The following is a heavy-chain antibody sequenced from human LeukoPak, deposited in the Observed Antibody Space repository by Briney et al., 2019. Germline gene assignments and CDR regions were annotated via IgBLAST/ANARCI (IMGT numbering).Heavy chain of an antibody. D-gene: IGHD4-17*01. V-gene: IGHV3-48*01. J-gene: IGHJ4*02. CDR1: RFSFSSYG. CDR3: ARDVATVTPPDY. CDR2: ISRSSGNI. Sequence: GGSLTLSCAASRFSFSSYGTNWVRQAPGQGLEWISYISRSSGNIHYADSVKGRFTISRDNAKNSLFLQMNSLRVEDTAVYYCARDVATVTPPDYRGQGTLVTVSS.